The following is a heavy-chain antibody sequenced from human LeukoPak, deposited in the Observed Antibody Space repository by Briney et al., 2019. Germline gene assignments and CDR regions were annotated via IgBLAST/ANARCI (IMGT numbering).Heavy chain of an antibody. CDR1: VGFISSSSYY. V-gene: IGHV4-39*01. CDR2: IYYSGST. Sequence: NASEPLSLPCTVSVGFISSSSYYWGWICKPPAKGLLRIGSIYYSGSTYYNPSLKSRVTISVDTSKNLFSLKLSSVTAADTAVYYCSRPPARDGKMGFDYWGQGTLVTVSS. J-gene: IGHJ4*02. CDR3: SRPPARDGKMGFDY. D-gene: IGHD5-24*01.